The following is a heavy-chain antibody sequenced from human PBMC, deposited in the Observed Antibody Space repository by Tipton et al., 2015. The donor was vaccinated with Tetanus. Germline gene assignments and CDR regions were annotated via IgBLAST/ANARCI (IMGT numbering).Heavy chain of an antibody. D-gene: IGHD2-21*02. Sequence: GLVKPSETLSLTCIVSGGSLRSSDYYGAWVRQSPGKGLEWIGSVSYSGRTYYNPSLKSRVTMSVDTSKKDFSVRLTSVTAADTAVYYCARAGMVTDDRSKFDSWGQGSLVSVSS. CDR3: ARAGMVTDDRSKFDS. J-gene: IGHJ4*02. CDR2: VSYSGRT. CDR1: GGSLRSSDYY. V-gene: IGHV4-39*02.